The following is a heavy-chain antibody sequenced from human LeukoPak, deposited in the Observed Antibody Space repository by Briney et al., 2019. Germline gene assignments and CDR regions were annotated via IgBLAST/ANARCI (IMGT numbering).Heavy chain of an antibody. CDR3: ASGSYSFYYMDV. CDR1: GGSIRSYY. CDR2: IYYSGST. V-gene: IGHV4-59*01. J-gene: IGHJ6*03. Sequence: SQTLSLTCSVSGGSIRSYYWSWIRQPPGKGLEWIGYIYYSGSTNYNPSLKSRVTISVDASKNQFSLRLSSVTAADTAVYYCASGSYSFYYMDVWGKGTTVTISS. D-gene: IGHD1-26*01.